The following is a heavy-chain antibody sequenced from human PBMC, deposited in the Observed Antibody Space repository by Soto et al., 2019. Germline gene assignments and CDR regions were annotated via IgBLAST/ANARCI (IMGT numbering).Heavy chain of an antibody. V-gene: IGHV3-23*01. CDR3: AKDKVVGSSWYEEYYFDY. Sequence: EVQLLESGGGLVQPGGSLRLSCAASGFTFSSYAMSWVRQAPGKGLEWVSAISGSGGSTYYADSVKGRFTIARDNSKNKLYQQMNGLGAEDTGVYYCAKDKVVGSSWYEEYYFDYWGQGTLVTVSS. CDR1: GFTFSSYA. J-gene: IGHJ4*02. CDR2: ISGSGGST. D-gene: IGHD6-13*01.